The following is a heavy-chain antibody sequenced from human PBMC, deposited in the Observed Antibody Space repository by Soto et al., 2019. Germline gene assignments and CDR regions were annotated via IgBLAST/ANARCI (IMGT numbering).Heavy chain of an antibody. D-gene: IGHD1-1*01. CDR2: VNPNTGVT. Sequence: ASVKVSCKASGYTFTDFYMHWVRRAPGQVLEWMGWVNPNTGVTRYSQKFQDRVTMTRDTSINTAYMELSRLTSDDTAVYYCSTLRYAPWGQGTMVTVSS. J-gene: IGHJ5*02. CDR1: GYTFTDFY. V-gene: IGHV1-2*02. CDR3: STLRYAP.